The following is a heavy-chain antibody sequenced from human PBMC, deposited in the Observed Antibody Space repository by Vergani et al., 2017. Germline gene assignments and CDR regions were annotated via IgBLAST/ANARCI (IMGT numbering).Heavy chain of an antibody. D-gene: IGHD3-10*01. Sequence: EVHLVESGGGLVQPGRSLRLSCSGSGFTLGDYAMTWVRQVPGKGLEWLGHIRRRSEHYATAYGPSLIGRATISRDDSTNTAYLQLSSLGTDDTAIYFCSAQTQSCHDYWGQGTLVAVSS. J-gene: IGHJ4*02. CDR2: IRRRSEHYAT. CDR3: SAQTQSCHDY. CDR1: GFTLGDYA. V-gene: IGHV3-73*01.